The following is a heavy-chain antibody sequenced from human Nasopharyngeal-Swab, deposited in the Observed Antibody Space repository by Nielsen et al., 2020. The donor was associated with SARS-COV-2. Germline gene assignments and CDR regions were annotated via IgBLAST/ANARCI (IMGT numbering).Heavy chain of an antibody. J-gene: IGHJ4*02. D-gene: IGHD3-3*01. V-gene: IGHV3-53*01. CDR3: ARGVGVDDFWSGRFDY. CDR2: IYSAGQT. Sequence: GESLKISCAASGFTVSGNFMTWVRQAPGKGLEWVSVIYSAGQTNHADSVKGRFTISRDNSKNTLYLQMNSLRAEDTAVYYCARGVGVDDFWSGRFDYWGQGTLVTVSS. CDR1: GFTVSGNF.